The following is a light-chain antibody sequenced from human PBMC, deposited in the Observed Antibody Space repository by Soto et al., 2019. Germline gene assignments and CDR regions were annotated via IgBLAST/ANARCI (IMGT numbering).Light chain of an antibody. CDR1: QSVSSSY. V-gene: IGKV3-20*01. Sequence: EIVLTQSPGTLSLSPGERATLSCRASQSVSSSYLAWYQQKPGQAPRLLIYGASSRATVIPDRFSGSGSGTDFTLTISRLEPEDFAVYYCQQYGISSCTFCQGTKVEIK. CDR3: QQYGISSCT. J-gene: IGKJ1*01. CDR2: GAS.